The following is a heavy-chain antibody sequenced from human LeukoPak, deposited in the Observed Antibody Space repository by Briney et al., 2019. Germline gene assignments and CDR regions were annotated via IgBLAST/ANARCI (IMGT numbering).Heavy chain of an antibody. CDR3: ARGVCGGDCYSDY. CDR1: GGSFSGYY. V-gene: IGHV4-34*01. D-gene: IGHD2-21*02. Sequence: PSETLSLTCAVYGGSFSGYYWSWIRQPPGKGLEWIGENNHSGSTNYNPSLKSRVTISVDTSKNQFSLKLSSVTAADTAVYYCARGVCGGDCYSDYWGQGTLVTVSS. CDR2: NNHSGST. J-gene: IGHJ4*02.